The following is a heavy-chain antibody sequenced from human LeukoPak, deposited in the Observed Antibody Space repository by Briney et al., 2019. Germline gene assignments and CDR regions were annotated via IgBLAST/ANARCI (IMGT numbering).Heavy chain of an antibody. Sequence: GGSLRLSCAASGFTFSSYAMSWVRQAPGQGLEWVSAISGSGGSTYYADSVKGRFTISRDNSKNTLYLQMNSLRAEDTAVYYCAKVAMGYYGSGSLDYWGQGTLVTVSS. D-gene: IGHD3-10*01. CDR3: AKVAMGYYGSGSLDY. CDR1: GFTFSSYA. J-gene: IGHJ4*02. CDR2: ISGSGGST. V-gene: IGHV3-23*01.